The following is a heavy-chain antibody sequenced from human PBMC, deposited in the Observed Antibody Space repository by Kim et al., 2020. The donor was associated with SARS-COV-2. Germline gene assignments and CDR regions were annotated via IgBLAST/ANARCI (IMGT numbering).Heavy chain of an antibody. CDR3: ARVASFFDRSGYKSPSYYFDS. J-gene: IGHJ4*02. Sequence: GGSLRLSCAVSGFSVNSNYMSWVRQAPGKGLEWVSVFFSDGNTYYSESVQGRFSVSRDKSKNTMYLQMNSLRPEDTAVYFCARVASFFDRSGYKSPSYYFDSGGQGTLVAVSS. D-gene: IGHD3-22*01. CDR1: GFSVNSNY. V-gene: IGHV3-53*01. CDR2: FFSDGNT.